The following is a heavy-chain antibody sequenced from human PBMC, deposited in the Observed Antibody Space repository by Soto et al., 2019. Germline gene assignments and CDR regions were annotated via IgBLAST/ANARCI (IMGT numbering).Heavy chain of an antibody. D-gene: IGHD2-15*01. J-gene: IGHJ4*02. V-gene: IGHV2-5*02. CDR3: AHRLSSGGGSSFDH. Sequence: QITLKESGPTLVKPTQTLTLTCNFSGFSLSTSGVGVGWIRQPPGKALELLAVIYWDDDKRYSPSLKSRLTITKDTSKNQVVLTMTNMDPVDTATYYCAHRLSSGGGSSFDHWGQGTLVTVSS. CDR1: GFSLSTSGVG. CDR2: IYWDDDK.